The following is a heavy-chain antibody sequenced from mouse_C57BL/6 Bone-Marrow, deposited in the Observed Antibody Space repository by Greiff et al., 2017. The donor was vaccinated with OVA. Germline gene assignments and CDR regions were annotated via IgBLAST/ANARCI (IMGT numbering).Heavy chain of an antibody. CDR1: GYTFPSYW. CDR3: ARTGITTERFDV. V-gene: IGHV1-64*01. Sequence: QVQLQQPGAELVKPGASVNLSCKASGYTFPSYWMHWVKQRPGQGLEWIGMIHPNSGSTNYNEKFKSKATLTVDKSSSTAYMQLSSLTSEDSAVYYCARTGITTERFDVWGTGTTVTVSS. CDR2: IHPNSGST. D-gene: IGHD1-1*01. J-gene: IGHJ1*03.